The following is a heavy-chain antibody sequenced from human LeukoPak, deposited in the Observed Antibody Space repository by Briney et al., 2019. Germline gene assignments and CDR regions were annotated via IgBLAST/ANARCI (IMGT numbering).Heavy chain of an antibody. D-gene: IGHD3-10*01. CDR2: INQDGGEK. CDR3: ASGYNASGSYLAGHFDY. Sequence: QPGGSLRLSCAASGFSFGSYWMTWVRQAPGKGLEWVANINQDGGEKYYVDSVKGRFTISRDNAKNSLYVQMNSLRAEDTAVYYCASGYNASGSYLAGHFDYWGQGTLVTVSS. CDR1: GFSFGSYW. V-gene: IGHV3-7*05. J-gene: IGHJ4*02.